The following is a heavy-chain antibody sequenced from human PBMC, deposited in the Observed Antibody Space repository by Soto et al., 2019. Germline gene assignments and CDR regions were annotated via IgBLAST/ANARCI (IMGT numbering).Heavy chain of an antibody. CDR2: TNSDGSTR. J-gene: IGHJ5*02. CDR1: GFTFSNYW. Sequence: EVQLMESGGGLVQPGGSLRLSCVASGFTFSNYWMHWVRQAPGKGLVWVSRTNSDGSTRSYAESVKGRFTISRDNVKNTLYLQMNSLRAEDTAVYYCVTSGGFDHWGQGTLVTVSS. D-gene: IGHD3-16*01. V-gene: IGHV3-74*01. CDR3: VTSGGFDH.